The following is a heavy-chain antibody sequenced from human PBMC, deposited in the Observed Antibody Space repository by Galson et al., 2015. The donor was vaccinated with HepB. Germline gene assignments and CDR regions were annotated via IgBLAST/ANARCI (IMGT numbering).Heavy chain of an antibody. CDR1: GFTFTSSA. CDR2: IVVGNGNT. V-gene: IGHV1-58*01. Sequence: SVKVSCKASGFTFTSSAVQWVRQARGQRLEWIGWIVVGNGNTNYAQKFQERVTITRDMSTSTAYMELSSLRSEDTAVYYCAADGRGWGTDYWGQGTLVTVSS. CDR3: AADGRGWGTDY. J-gene: IGHJ4*02. D-gene: IGHD1-26*01.